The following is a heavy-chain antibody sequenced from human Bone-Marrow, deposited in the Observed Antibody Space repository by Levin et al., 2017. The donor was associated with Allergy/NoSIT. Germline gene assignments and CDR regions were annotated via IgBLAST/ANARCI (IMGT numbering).Heavy chain of an antibody. J-gene: IGHJ4*02. D-gene: IGHD4-17*01. V-gene: IGHV1-2*02. CDR1: GYTFTGHY. Sequence: PGGSLRLSRRASGYTFTGHYLHWVRQAPGHGLEWMGWISPNSGDTKYAQKFQGRVTMTGDTSIRTAYMELSTLRSDDTAVYYCARDRGSDYGLDYWGQGTLVTVSS. CDR3: ARDRGSDYGLDY. CDR2: ISPNSGDT.